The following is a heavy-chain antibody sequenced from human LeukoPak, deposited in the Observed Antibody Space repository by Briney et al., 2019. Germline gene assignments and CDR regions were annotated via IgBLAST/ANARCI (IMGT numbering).Heavy chain of an antibody. V-gene: IGHV1-2*04. D-gene: IGHD4-17*01. J-gene: IGHJ6*02. CDR3: ARDGAYGDYVSHGMDV. CDR1: GYTFTGYY. Sequence: ASVKVSCKASGYTFTGYYMHWVRQAPGQGLEWMGWINPNSGSTNYAQKFQGWVTMTRDTSISTAYMELSRLRSDDTAVYYCARDGAYGDYVSHGMDVWGQGTTVTVSS. CDR2: INPNSGST.